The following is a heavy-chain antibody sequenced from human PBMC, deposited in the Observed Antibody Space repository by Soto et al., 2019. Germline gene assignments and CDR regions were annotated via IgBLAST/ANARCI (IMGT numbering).Heavy chain of an antibody. CDR1: GSTFINDY. CDR2: ISPKSGGT. J-gene: IGHJ4*02. D-gene: IGHD3-9*01. Sequence: ASVKVSFTASGSTFINDYMHLVRQAPGQGFEWMGRISPKSGGTNYAQKFQGRVSMPWDTSLKTAYMELSSLMSEDTAVYYCARPPGYISDWYYFDLWGQGTQVTVSS. CDR3: ARPPGYISDWYYFDL. V-gene: IGHV1-2*02.